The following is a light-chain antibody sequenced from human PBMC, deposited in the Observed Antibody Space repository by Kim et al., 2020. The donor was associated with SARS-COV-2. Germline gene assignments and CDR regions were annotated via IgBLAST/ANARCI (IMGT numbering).Light chain of an antibody. V-gene: IGKV1-9*01. J-gene: IGKJ2*01. CDR1: QVLASH. CDR3: QQLKAYPYT. Sequence: SESVRDRVTITCRASQVLASHLAWYQQKPGKTPKLLIYGTYILESGVPSRFSGSGSGTEFTLTITSLQPEDFATYYCQQLKAYPYTFGQGTKLEI. CDR2: GTY.